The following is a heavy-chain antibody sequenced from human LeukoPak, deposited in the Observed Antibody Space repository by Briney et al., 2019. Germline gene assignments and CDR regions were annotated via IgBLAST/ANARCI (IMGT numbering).Heavy chain of an antibody. CDR2: ITSTYTT. CDR1: GFTFSDYY. D-gene: IGHD2-8*02. J-gene: IGHJ5*02. V-gene: IGHV3-11*01. Sequence: GGSLRLSCAASGFTFSDYYMTWIRQTPGKGLEWVSYITSTYTTYYADSVKGRFTISRDNAKNSLYLQMNSLRAEDTAMYYCARDTAGGTFRFDPWGQGTLVTVSS. CDR3: ARDTAGGTFRFDP.